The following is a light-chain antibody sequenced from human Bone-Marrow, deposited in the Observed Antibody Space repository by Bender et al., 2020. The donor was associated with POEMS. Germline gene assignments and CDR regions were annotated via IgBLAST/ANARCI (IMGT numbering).Light chain of an antibody. CDR2: EVS. CDR1: SSDIGTYNY. Sequence: QSALTQPPSASGSPGQAVTISCTGTSSDIGTYNYVSWYQQHPGKVPKLMLYEVSKRPSGVPDRFSGSKSGNTASLSISGLQAEDDADYYCCSYAGSYTLVFGGGTKLTVL. J-gene: IGLJ2*01. V-gene: IGLV2-8*01. CDR3: CSYAGSYTLV.